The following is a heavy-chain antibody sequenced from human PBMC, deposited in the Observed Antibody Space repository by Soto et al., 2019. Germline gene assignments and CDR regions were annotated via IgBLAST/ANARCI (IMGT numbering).Heavy chain of an antibody. Sequence: QVQLVESGGGVVQPGRSLRLSCAASGFTFSSYAMHWVRQAPGKGLEWVAVISYDGSNKYYADSVKGRFTISRDNSKNTLYLQMNSLRAEDTAVYYCARGAIYGDYAFDIWGQGTMVTVSS. CDR1: GFTFSSYA. V-gene: IGHV3-30-3*01. D-gene: IGHD4-17*01. CDR3: ARGAIYGDYAFDI. CDR2: ISYDGSNK. J-gene: IGHJ3*02.